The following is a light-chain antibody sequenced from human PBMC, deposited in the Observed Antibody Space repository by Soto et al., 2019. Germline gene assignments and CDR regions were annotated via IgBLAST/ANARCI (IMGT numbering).Light chain of an antibody. J-gene: IGKJ4*01. Sequence: DPQMTQSPSSLSAPVGDTVTITCQASRDIADSLNWYQQRAGQAPKLLIYDASNLQSGVPARFSGSGTGTSFILTISSLQPEDFATYYCQQYDDPFTFGGGTKVEIK. CDR2: DAS. CDR1: RDIADS. CDR3: QQYDDPFT. V-gene: IGKV1-33*01.